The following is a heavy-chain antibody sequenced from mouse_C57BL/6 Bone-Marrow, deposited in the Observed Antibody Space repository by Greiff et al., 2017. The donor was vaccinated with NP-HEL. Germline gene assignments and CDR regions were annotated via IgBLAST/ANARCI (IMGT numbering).Heavy chain of an antibody. CDR3: GRGGGGSWFAY. J-gene: IGHJ3*01. CDR2: IHPNSGST. Sequence: QVQLQQPGAELVKPGASVKLSCKASGYTFTSYWMHWVKQRPGQGLEWIGMIHPNSGSTNYNEKFKSKATLTVDKSSSTAYMQLSSLTSEDSAVYYCGRGGGGSWFAYWGQGTLVTVSA. V-gene: IGHV1-64*01. CDR1: GYTFTSYW.